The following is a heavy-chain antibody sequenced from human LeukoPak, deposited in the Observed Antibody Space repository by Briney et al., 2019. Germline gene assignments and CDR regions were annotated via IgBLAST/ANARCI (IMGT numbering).Heavy chain of an antibody. D-gene: IGHD2-21*02. J-gene: IGHJ4*02. CDR3: ARARAYCGGDCYPLDFDY. Sequence: SETLSLTCTVSGGSISSYYWSWIRQPPGKGLEWIGYIYYSGSTNYNPSLKSRVTISVDTSKNQFSLKLSSVTAADTAVYYCARARAYCGGDCYPLDFDYWGQGTLVTVSS. V-gene: IGHV4-59*01. CDR1: GGSISSYY. CDR2: IYYSGST.